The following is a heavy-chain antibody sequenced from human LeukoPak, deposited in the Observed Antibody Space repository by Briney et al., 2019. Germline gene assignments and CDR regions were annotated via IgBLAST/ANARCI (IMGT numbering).Heavy chain of an antibody. CDR2: IIPIFGTA. J-gene: IGHJ4*02. CDR3: ARGPGTSGYSSSFDY. Sequence: SVKVSCKASGGTFSSYAISWVRQAPGQGLEWMGGIIPIFGTANYAQKFQGGVTITADESTSTAYMELSSLRSEDTAVYYCARGPGTSGYSSSFDYWGQGTLVTVSS. D-gene: IGHD6-13*01. V-gene: IGHV1-69*13. CDR1: GGTFSSYA.